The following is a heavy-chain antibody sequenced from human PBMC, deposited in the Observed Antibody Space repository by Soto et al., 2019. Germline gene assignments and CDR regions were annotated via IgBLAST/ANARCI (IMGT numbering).Heavy chain of an antibody. CDR3: ARWGHPAVKAFDI. CDR1: GASFNDYY. Sequence: SETLSLTCTVSGASFNDYYWNWVRQPLGKGLEWIGFIHYTGSRIFNPSLQSRVTMSVDVSQNQFSLRLTSVTAADTAIYYCARWGHPAVKAFDIWGQGTTVTVSS. D-gene: IGHD3-16*01. J-gene: IGHJ3*02. CDR2: IHYTGSR. V-gene: IGHV4-59*01.